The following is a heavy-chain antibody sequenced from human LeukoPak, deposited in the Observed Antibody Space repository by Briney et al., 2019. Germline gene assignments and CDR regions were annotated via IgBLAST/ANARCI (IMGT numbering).Heavy chain of an antibody. CDR3: ARGRREFMVRGVMFDY. Sequence: SETLSLTCTVSGYSISSGYYWGWIRQPPGKGREWSGSIYHSGSTNYNPSLKSRVTISVDTSKNQFSMKLSSVTAADTAVYYCARGRREFMVRGVMFDYWGQGTLVTVSS. V-gene: IGHV4-38-2*02. D-gene: IGHD3-10*01. CDR2: IYHSGST. J-gene: IGHJ4*02. CDR1: GYSISSGYY.